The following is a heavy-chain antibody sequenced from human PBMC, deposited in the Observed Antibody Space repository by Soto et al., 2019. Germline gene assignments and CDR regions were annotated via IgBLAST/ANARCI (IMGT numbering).Heavy chain of an antibody. CDR2: IIPMLGVR. CDR1: GGTFSTYS. V-gene: IGHV1-69*02. Sequence: QVQLVQSGAEVKKPGSSVKVSCTDSGGTFSTYSMFWVRQAPGQGLEWTGRIIPMLGVRNYAQRFQDRVTITADKSTATVHMELSSLRSEDTALYYCTIGSWSGEVFDIWGQGTMVTVSS. CDR3: TIGSWSGEVFDI. J-gene: IGHJ3*02. D-gene: IGHD2-21*01.